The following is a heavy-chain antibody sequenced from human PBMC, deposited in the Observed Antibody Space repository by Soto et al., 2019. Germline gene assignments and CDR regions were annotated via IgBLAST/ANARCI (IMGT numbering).Heavy chain of an antibody. Sequence: GASVKVSCKASGYTFTSYYMHWVRQAPGQGLEWMGIINPSGGSTSYAQKFQGRVTMTRDTSTSTVYMELSSLRSEDTAVYYCSRGVGGYSGYDRPPFDYWGQGTLVTVSS. V-gene: IGHV1-46*03. CDR1: GYTFTSYY. CDR3: SRGVGGYSGYDRPPFDY. D-gene: IGHD5-12*01. J-gene: IGHJ4*02. CDR2: INPSGGST.